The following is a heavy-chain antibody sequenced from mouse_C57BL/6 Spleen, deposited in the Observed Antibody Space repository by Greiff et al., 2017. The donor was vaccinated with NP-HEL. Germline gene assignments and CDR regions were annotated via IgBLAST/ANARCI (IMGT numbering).Heavy chain of an antibody. D-gene: IGHD1-1*01. CDR3: ARSTYYYGSSYAMDY. CDR2: INPGSGGT. V-gene: IGHV1-54*01. Sequence: QVQLQQSGAELVRPGTSVKVSCKASGYAFTNYLIEWVKQRPGQGLEWIGVINPGSGGTHYNEKFKGKATLTADKSSSTAYMQLSSLTSEDSSVYFGARSTYYYGSSYAMDYWGQGTSVTVSS. CDR1: GYAFTNYL. J-gene: IGHJ4*01.